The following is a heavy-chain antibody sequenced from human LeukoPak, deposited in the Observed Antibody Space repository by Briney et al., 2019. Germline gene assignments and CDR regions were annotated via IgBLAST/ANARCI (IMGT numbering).Heavy chain of an antibody. CDR2: IYTSGST. J-gene: IGHJ6*03. Sequence: SETLSLTCIVSGGSISSSNYYWGWIRQSPGKGLEWIGRIYTSGSTNYNPSLKSRVTMSVDTSKNQFSLKLSSVTAADTAVYYCAREHYDILTGYYRLPNYYYYYMDVWGKGTTVTISS. V-gene: IGHV4-39*07. CDR3: AREHYDILTGYYRLPNYYYYYMDV. CDR1: GGSISSSNYY. D-gene: IGHD3-9*01.